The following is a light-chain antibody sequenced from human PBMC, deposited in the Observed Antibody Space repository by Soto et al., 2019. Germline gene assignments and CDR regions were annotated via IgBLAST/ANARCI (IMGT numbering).Light chain of an antibody. J-gene: IGKJ1*01. V-gene: IGKV1-5*03. CDR3: QQYHSYPWT. CDR1: QTISTW. CDR2: MVS. Sequence: DIQMTQSPSTLSASVGDRVTITCRASQTISTWLAWYQQKPGKAPKLLIYMVSTLESGVPSRFSGSGSGTEFTLTISSLQPDDFATYYCQQYHSYPWTFGQGTKVEVK.